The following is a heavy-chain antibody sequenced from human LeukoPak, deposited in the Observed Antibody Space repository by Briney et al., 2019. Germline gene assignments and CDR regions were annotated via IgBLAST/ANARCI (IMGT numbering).Heavy chain of an antibody. D-gene: IGHD6-19*01. CDR2: INPSGGST. CDR3: ARVPSSGWVDYFDY. Sequence: ASVKVSCNASRYTFTSYYMHWVRQAPGQGLEWMGIINPSGGSTSYAQKFQGRVTMSRDTSTSTVYMELSSLRSEDTAVYYCARVPSSGWVDYFDYWGQGTLVTVSS. CDR1: RYTFTSYY. V-gene: IGHV1-46*01. J-gene: IGHJ4*02.